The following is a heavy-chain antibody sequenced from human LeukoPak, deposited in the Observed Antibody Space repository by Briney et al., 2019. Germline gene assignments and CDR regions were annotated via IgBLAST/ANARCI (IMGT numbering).Heavy chain of an antibody. CDR2: ISYDGSNK. Sequence: AGGSLRLSCAASGFTFSSYAMHWVRQAPGKGLEWVAVISYDGSNKYYADSVKGRFTISRDNSKNTLYLQMNSLRAEDTAVYYCARDRSGTEHFDYWGQGTLVTVSS. V-gene: IGHV3-30*04. D-gene: IGHD6-13*01. CDR1: GFTFSSYA. CDR3: ARDRSGTEHFDY. J-gene: IGHJ4*02.